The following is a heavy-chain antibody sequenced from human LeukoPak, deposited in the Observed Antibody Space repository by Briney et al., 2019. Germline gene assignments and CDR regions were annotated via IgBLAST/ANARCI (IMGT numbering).Heavy chain of an antibody. Sequence: PGGSLRLSCAASGLTFSSYGMHWVRQAPGKGLEWVAVISYDGSNKYYADSVKGRFTISRDNSKNTLYLQMNSLRAEDTAVYYCAKDWYAGIAAAGNFDYWGQGTLVTVSS. V-gene: IGHV3-30*18. CDR1: GLTFSSYG. D-gene: IGHD6-13*01. CDR3: AKDWYAGIAAAGNFDY. CDR2: ISYDGSNK. J-gene: IGHJ4*02.